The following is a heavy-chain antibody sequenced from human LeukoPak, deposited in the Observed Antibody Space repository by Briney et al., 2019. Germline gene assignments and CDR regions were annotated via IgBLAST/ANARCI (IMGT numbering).Heavy chain of an antibody. V-gene: IGHV1-2*02. CDR3: ARGSSSSWYKYYFDN. Sequence: ASVKVSCKASGYTFTGYYMHWVRQAPGQGLEWMGWLNPNSGGTKYAQKFQGRVTMTRVTSSSTAYMELTSLICDDTAVYYCARGSSSSWYKYYFDNWGPGTLVTVSS. CDR1: GYTFTGYY. D-gene: IGHD6-13*01. CDR2: LNPNSGGT. J-gene: IGHJ4*02.